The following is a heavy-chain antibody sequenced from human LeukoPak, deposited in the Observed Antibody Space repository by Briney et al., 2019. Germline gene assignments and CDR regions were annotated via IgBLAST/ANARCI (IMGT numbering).Heavy chain of an antibody. J-gene: IGHJ4*02. Sequence: SVKVSCKASGGTFSSYAISWVRQAPGQGLEWMGGIIPIFGTANYAQKFQGGVTITADESTSTAYMELSSLRSEDTAVYYCARGVRRYFDWLLDYWGQGTLVTVSS. CDR1: GGTFSSYA. CDR3: ARGVRRYFDWLLDY. D-gene: IGHD3-9*01. V-gene: IGHV1-69*13. CDR2: IIPIFGTA.